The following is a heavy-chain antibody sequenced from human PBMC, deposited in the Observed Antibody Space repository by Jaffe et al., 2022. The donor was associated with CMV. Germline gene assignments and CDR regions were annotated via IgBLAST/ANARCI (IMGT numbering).Heavy chain of an antibody. D-gene: IGHD1-26*01. CDR3: ARQGSATTPEFVY. J-gene: IGHJ4*02. CDR2: IYYSGIT. Sequence: QLQLQESGPGLVQPSETLSLTCTVSGGSISRNNYYWGWIRQPPGKGLEWIGSIYYSGITYSNPSLKSRVTISVDTSKNQFSLRLNSVTAADTAVYYCARQGSATTPEFVYWGQGTLVTVSS. V-gene: IGHV4-39*01. CDR1: GGSISRNNYY.